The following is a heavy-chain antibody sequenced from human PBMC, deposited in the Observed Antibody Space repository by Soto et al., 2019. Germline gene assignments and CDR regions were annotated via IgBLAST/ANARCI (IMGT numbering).Heavy chain of an antibody. Sequence: QVHLVQSGAEVKKPGASVRISCKASGYILTTYYMYWVRQAPGQVFEWMGTINPSVGNTDYAQRFQGRITMTRDKSAATVYMELSDLRSADTAVYFCARGGRVGSTGDSFDYWGQGTLVTVSS. J-gene: IGHJ4*02. D-gene: IGHD1-26*01. V-gene: IGHV1-46*01. CDR3: ARGGRVGSTGDSFDY. CDR2: INPSVGNT. CDR1: GYILTTYY.